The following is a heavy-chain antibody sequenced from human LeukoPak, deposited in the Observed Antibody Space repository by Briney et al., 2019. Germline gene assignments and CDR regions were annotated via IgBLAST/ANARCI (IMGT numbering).Heavy chain of an antibody. Sequence: SLRLSCAASGFTFSSYGMHWVRQAPGKGLEWVAIIWYDGSDKYYADSVKGRFTISRDNSKSTLFLQMNSLRAEDTAVYYCAREDKGIAALDYWGQGTLVTVSS. CDR3: AREDKGIAALDY. CDR2: IWYDGSDK. V-gene: IGHV3-33*01. J-gene: IGHJ4*02. CDR1: GFTFSSYG. D-gene: IGHD6-13*01.